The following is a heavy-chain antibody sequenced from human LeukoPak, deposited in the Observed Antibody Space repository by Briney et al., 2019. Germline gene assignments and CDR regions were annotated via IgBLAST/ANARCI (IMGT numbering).Heavy chain of an antibody. Sequence: GESLKISCKGPGYSFTTYWIGWVRQMPGKGLEWLGIIYPGDSETRYSPSFQGQVTISVDKSVSTAYLQWSSLKASDTAMYYCARRLIAVAGTYFDYWGQGTLVTVSS. CDR1: GYSFTTYW. CDR3: ARRLIAVAGTYFDY. V-gene: IGHV5-51*01. J-gene: IGHJ4*02. D-gene: IGHD6-19*01. CDR2: IYPGDSET.